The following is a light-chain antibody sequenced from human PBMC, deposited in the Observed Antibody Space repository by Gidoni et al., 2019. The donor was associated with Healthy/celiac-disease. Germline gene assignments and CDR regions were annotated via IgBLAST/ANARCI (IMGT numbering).Light chain of an antibody. CDR2: EVS. CDR1: SSDVGSYNL. J-gene: IGLJ3*02. Sequence: QSALTQPASVSGSPGQSITISCTGTSSDVGSYNLVSWYQQHPGKAPKLMIYEVSKRPSGVSNRFSGSKSGNTASLTISGLQAEDEADYYCCSYAGSSTSLWVFGGGTKLTAL. CDR3: CSYAGSSTSLWV. V-gene: IGLV2-23*02.